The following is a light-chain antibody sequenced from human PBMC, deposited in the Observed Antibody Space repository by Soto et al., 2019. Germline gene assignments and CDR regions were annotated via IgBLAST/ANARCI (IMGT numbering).Light chain of an antibody. CDR1: QSVSSSY. CDR3: QQYQSLP. Sequence: EIVVTQSPETLSLSPGERAILSYRASQSVSSSYLAWYQHKPGQAPRLLIHGASSRVTGIPDRFSGSGSGTDFTLTITRLEPEDFAVYYCQQYQSLPFGGGTKVDI. CDR2: GAS. V-gene: IGKV3-20*01. J-gene: IGKJ4*01.